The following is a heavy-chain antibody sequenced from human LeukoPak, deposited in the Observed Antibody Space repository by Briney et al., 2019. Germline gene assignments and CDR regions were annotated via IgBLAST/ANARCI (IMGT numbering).Heavy chain of an antibody. CDR3: ARHVLRYFDWQGHYYYYYMDV. D-gene: IGHD3-9*01. J-gene: IGHJ6*03. V-gene: IGHV1-18*01. CDR2: ISAYNGNT. Sequence: ASVKVSCKASGYTFTSYGITWVRQAPGQGLEWMGWISAYNGNTNYAQKLQGRVTMTTDTSTSTAYMELRSLRSDDTAVYYCARHVLRYFDWQGHYYYYYMDVWGKGTTVTISS. CDR1: GYTFTSYG.